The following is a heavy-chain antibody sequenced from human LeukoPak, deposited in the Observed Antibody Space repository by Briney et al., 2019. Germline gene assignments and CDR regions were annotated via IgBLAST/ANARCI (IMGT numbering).Heavy chain of an antibody. CDR2: ISSSGSTI. D-gene: IGHD3-9*01. CDR1: GFTFSDYY. CDR3: ARAGNYDILTGYWPVTDY. J-gene: IGHJ4*02. V-gene: IGHV3-11*01. Sequence: GGSLRLSCAASGFTFSDYYMSWIRQAPGKGLEWVSYISSSGSTIYYADSVKGRFTISRDNAKNSLYLQMNSLRAEDTAVYYCARAGNYDILTGYWPVTDYWGQGTLVTVSS.